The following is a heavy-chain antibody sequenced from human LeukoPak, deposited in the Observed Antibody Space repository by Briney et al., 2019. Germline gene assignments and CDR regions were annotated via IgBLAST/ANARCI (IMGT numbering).Heavy chain of an antibody. J-gene: IGHJ6*03. V-gene: IGHV1-46*01. Sequence: SVKVSCKASGYTFTSYYMHWVRQAPGQGLEWMGIINPSGGSPSYAQKFQGRVTMTRDTSTSTVYMELSSLRSEDTAVYYCASAITIFGYYYYMDVWGKGTTVTVSS. CDR2: INPSGGSP. D-gene: IGHD3-3*01. CDR1: GYTFTSYY. CDR3: ASAITIFGYYYYMDV.